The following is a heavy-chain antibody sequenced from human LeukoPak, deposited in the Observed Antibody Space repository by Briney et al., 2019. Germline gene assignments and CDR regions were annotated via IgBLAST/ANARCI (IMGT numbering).Heavy chain of an antibody. J-gene: IGHJ4*02. CDR1: GFTFSSHS. Sequence: PGGPLRLSCAASGFTFSSHSMNWVRQAPGKGLEWVSYISSSSSTIYYADSVKGRFTISRDNAKNSLYLQMNSLRAEDTAVYYCAKTTTVVDYWGQGTLVTVSS. V-gene: IGHV3-48*01. D-gene: IGHD4-11*01. CDR3: AKTTTVVDY. CDR2: ISSSSSTI.